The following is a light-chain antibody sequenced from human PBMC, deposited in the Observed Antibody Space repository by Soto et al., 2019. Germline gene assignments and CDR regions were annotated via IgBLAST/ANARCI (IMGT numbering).Light chain of an antibody. CDR2: DSS. J-gene: IGKJ1*01. V-gene: IGKV1-5*01. CDR1: QSISSW. CDR3: QQYNSYSWT. Sequence: GDRVTITCRASQSISSWFAWYQQKPGKAPKLLIYDSSSLESGVPSRFSGSGAGTEFTLTISSLQPDDFATYYCQQYNSYSWTFGQGTKVDI.